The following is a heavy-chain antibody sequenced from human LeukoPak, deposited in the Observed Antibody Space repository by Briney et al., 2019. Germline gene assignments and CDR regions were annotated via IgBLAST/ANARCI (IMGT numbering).Heavy chain of an antibody. CDR3: AKWRGFVGMDV. CDR2: TYYSSKWYN. D-gene: IGHD2-8*01. J-gene: IGHJ6*02. V-gene: IGHV6-1*01. CDR1: GDSVSSNSAA. Sequence: QTLSLTCAISGDSVSSNSAAGNWSRQSPSRGLELLGRTYYSSKWYNDYAVSVKIRITINPDTSKNQFSLQLTSVTPEDTAVYYCAKWRGFVGMDVWGQGTTVTVSS.